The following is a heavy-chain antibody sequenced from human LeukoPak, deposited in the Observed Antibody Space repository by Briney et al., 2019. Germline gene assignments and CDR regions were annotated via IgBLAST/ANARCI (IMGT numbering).Heavy chain of an antibody. CDR3: AGGRIQLWLPAAFDI. Sequence: PSETLSLTCSVSGGSISSYYWSWIRQPAGKGLEWIGRIYTSGSTNYNPSLKSRVTMSVDTSKNQFSLKLSSVTAADTAVYYCAGGRIQLWLPAAFDIWGQGTMVTVSS. CDR1: GGSISSYY. J-gene: IGHJ3*02. D-gene: IGHD5-18*01. V-gene: IGHV4-4*07. CDR2: IYTSGST.